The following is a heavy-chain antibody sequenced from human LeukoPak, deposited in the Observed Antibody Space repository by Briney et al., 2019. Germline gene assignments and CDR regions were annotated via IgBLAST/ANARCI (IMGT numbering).Heavy chain of an antibody. Sequence: GGSLRLSCAASGFTFSSYSMNWVRQAPGKGLEWVSSISSSSSYIYYADSVKGRFTISRDNSKNTLYLQMNSLRAEDTAVYYCARDPYDSSGYHFDYWGQGTLVTVSS. CDR1: GFTFSSYS. J-gene: IGHJ4*02. CDR2: ISSSSSYI. CDR3: ARDPYDSSGYHFDY. V-gene: IGHV3-21*01. D-gene: IGHD3-22*01.